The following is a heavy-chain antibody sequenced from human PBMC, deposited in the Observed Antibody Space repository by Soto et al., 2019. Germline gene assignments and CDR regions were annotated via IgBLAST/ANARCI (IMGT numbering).Heavy chain of an antibody. CDR2: ISGSGGAT. Sequence: EVQLLESGGGVVQPGGSLRLSCAASGFTFSAYAMSWVRQAPGKGLEWVSVISGSGGATYYADSVKCRFTISRDNSKNTLYLQMNSLRAEDTAVYYCARQEDSTTWYLKSWGQGTLVTVSS. V-gene: IGHV3-23*01. D-gene: IGHD6-13*01. J-gene: IGHJ5*02. CDR1: GFTFSAYA. CDR3: ARQEDSTTWYLKS.